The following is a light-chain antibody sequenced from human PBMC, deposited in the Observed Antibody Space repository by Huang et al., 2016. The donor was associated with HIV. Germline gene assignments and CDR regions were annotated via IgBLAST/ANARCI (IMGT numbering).Light chain of an antibody. CDR1: QSISSY. V-gene: IGKV1-39*01. Sequence: DIQMSQSPSSRSASVGDRVTLTCRESQSISSYLNWYQQKPGKAPKLLIYATSTLQSGVPSRFSGSGSGTDFTLTISSLQPEDFATYYCQQSYSTPWTFGQGTKVEIK. J-gene: IGKJ1*01. CDR3: QQSYSTPWT. CDR2: ATS.